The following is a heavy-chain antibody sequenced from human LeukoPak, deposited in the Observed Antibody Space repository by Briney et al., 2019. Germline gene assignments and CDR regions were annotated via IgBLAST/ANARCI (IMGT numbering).Heavy chain of an antibody. V-gene: IGHV3-21*01. Sequence: GGSLRLSCAASGFTFSSYSTNWVRQTPGKGLEWVSSISSSSSYIYYADSVKGRFTISRDNAKNSLYLQMNSLRAEDTAVYYCARRGVYGSGAFYLDYWGQGTLVTVSS. J-gene: IGHJ4*02. CDR3: ARRGVYGSGAFYLDY. CDR1: GFTFSSYS. D-gene: IGHD3-10*01. CDR2: ISSSSSYI.